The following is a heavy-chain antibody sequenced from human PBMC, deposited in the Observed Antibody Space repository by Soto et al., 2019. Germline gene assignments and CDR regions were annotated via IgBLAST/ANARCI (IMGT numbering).Heavy chain of an antibody. CDR2: IDPSDSDI. CDR3: ARSFFVNFVY. CDR1: GYRFASYR. Sequence: PGESLKISCKGSGYRFASYRIAWVRQMPGKGLEWMGIIDPSDSDIRYSPSFQGQVTISADKSISTVYLQWSSLKASDTAIYDCARSFFVNFVYWGHGTLVTVTS. J-gene: IGHJ4*01. D-gene: IGHD3-3*01. V-gene: IGHV5-51*01.